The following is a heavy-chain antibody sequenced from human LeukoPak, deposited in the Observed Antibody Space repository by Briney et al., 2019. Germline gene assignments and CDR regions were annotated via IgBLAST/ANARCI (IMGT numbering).Heavy chain of an antibody. CDR3: ARFDSGVFDY. Sequence: SETLSLTCTVSGGSISSYYWSWIRQPPGKGLEWIGYIYYSGSTNYNPSLKSRVTISVDTSKNQFSLKLSSVTAADTAVYYCARFDSGVFDYWGQGTLVTVSS. J-gene: IGHJ4*02. CDR2: IYYSGST. V-gene: IGHV4-59*12. D-gene: IGHD7-27*01. CDR1: GGSISSYY.